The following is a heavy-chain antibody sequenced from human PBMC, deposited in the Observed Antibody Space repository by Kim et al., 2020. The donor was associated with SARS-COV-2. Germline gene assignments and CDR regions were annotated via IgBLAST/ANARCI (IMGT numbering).Heavy chain of an antibody. CDR2: IHHSGST. D-gene: IGHD6-19*01. CDR3: ASGRGRQWLSG. CDR1: GGSFSGYY. V-gene: IGHV4-34*01. Sequence: SETLSLTCAVYGGSFSGYYWSWIRQPPGKGLEWIGEIHHSGSTNYNPSLKSRVTISVDTSKNHFSLKLSSVTAADTAVYYCASGRGRQWLSGWGQGTLVT. J-gene: IGHJ4*02.